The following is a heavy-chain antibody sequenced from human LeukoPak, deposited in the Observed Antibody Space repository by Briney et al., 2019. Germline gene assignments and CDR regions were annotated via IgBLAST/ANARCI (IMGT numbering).Heavy chain of an antibody. CDR2: ISGSGGST. V-gene: IGHV3-23*01. Sequence: GGSLRLSCAASGFTFSSYAMSWVRQAPGKGLEWVSAISGSGGSTYYSDSVKGRFTISRDNAKNSLYLQMNSLRAEDTAVYYCAELGITMIGGVWGKGTTVTISS. CDR1: GFTFSSYA. CDR3: AELGITMIGGV. J-gene: IGHJ6*04. D-gene: IGHD3-10*02.